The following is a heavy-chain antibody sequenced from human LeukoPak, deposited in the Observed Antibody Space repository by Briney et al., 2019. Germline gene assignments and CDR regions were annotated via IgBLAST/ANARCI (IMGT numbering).Heavy chain of an antibody. CDR2: ISSSSSTI. CDR1: GFTFSSYG. Sequence: GGSLRLSCAASGFTFSSYGMHWVRQAPGKGLEWVSFISSSSSTIYYADSVKGRFTISRDNAKNSLYLQMNSLRAEDTAVYYCTRVHGGYPFDSWGQGTLVTASS. V-gene: IGHV3-48*01. J-gene: IGHJ4*02. D-gene: IGHD2-15*01. CDR3: TRVHGGYPFDS.